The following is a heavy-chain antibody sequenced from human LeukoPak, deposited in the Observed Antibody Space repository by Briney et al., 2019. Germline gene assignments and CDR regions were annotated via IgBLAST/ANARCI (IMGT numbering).Heavy chain of an antibody. J-gene: IGHJ5*02. V-gene: IGHV3-21*04. D-gene: IGHD6-19*01. CDR2: ISSSRSYI. CDR1: GFTFSSYS. CDR3: AKPLYNSGWYGGGDS. Sequence: GSLRLSCAASGFTFSSYSMNWVRQAPGKGLEWVSFISSSRSYIYYADSVKGRFTISRDNAKNSLYLQMNSLRADDTAIYYCAKPLYNSGWYGGGDSWGQGTLVTVSS.